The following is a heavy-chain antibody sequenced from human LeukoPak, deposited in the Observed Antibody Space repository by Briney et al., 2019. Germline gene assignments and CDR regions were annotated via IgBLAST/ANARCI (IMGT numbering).Heavy chain of an antibody. CDR2: ISYDGSNK. D-gene: IGHD6-13*01. V-gene: IGHV3-30*04. CDR1: GFTFRSYA. CDR3: AKAGAAGPYYYYYGMDV. J-gene: IGHJ6*02. Sequence: GRSLRLSCGTSGFTFRSYAMHWVRQAPGKGLEWVAVISYDGSNKYYADSVKGRFTISRDNSKNTLYLQMNSLRAEDTAVYYCAKAGAAGPYYYYYGMDVWGQGTTVTVSS.